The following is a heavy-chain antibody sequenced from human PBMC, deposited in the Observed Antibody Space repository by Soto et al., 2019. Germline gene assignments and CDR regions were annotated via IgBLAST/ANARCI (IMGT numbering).Heavy chain of an antibody. D-gene: IGHD3-10*01. V-gene: IGHV3-23*01. J-gene: IGHJ4*02. CDR2: ISGGGDTT. Sequence: EVQLLESGGGLVQPGGSLRLSCAASGFTFNNYAMTWVRQAPGKGLEWVSAISGGGDTTSYADSVKGRFTVSRDGSKNTLYLQRSSLRAEDTPLYYCAKGRGGSGSLTPRVDCWGQGTLVTVSS. CDR3: AKGRGGSGSLTPRVDC. CDR1: GFTFNNYA.